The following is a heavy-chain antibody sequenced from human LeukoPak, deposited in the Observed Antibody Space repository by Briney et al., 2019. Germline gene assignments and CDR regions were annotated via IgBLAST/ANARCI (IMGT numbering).Heavy chain of an antibody. V-gene: IGHV4-34*01. Sequence: SETLSLTCAVYGRSFSGYYWSWIRQPPGKGPEWIGEINHSGSTNYNPSLKSRVTISVDTSKNQFSLKLSSVTAADTAVYYCARDVAAAGTLGLYYFDYWGQGTLVTVSS. J-gene: IGHJ4*02. D-gene: IGHD6-13*01. CDR2: INHSGST. CDR3: ARDVAAAGTLGLYYFDY. CDR1: GRSFSGYY.